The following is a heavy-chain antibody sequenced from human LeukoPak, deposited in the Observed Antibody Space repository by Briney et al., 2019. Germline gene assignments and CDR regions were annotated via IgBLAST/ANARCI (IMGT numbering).Heavy chain of an antibody. CDR2: IYWDDDK. J-gene: IGHJ4*02. CDR3: AHRRSGERYFHY. Sequence: SGPTLVHPTPPLTLTCTFSGFSLSTSGVGVGWIRQPPGKALEWLALIYWDDDKRYSPSLKSRLTITKDTSKNQVVLTMTNMDLVDTATYYCAHRRSGERYFHYWGQGTLVTVSS. CDR1: GFSLSTSGVG. D-gene: IGHD4-17*01. V-gene: IGHV2-5*02.